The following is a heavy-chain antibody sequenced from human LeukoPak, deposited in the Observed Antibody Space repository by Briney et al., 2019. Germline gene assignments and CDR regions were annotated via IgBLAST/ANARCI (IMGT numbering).Heavy chain of an antibody. Sequence: PSETLSLTCTVSGGSISSYYWSWIRQPPGKGLEWIGYIYYSGSTNYNPSLKSRVTISVDTSKNQFSLKLSSVTAADTAVYYCAKARRFGELRQSVDYWGQGTLVTVSS. CDR2: IYYSGST. J-gene: IGHJ4*02. CDR1: GGSISSYY. CDR3: AKARRFGELRQSVDY. D-gene: IGHD3-10*01. V-gene: IGHV4-59*01.